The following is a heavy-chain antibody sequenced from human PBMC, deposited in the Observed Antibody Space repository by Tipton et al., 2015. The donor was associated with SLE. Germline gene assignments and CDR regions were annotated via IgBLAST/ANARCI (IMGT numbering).Heavy chain of an antibody. V-gene: IGHV4-39*01. D-gene: IGHD3-16*01. CDR2: LFFRGRT. Sequence: TLSLTCDVSGDSISRRNYYWAWVRQPPGRPLAWIGSLFFRGRTYQHPSLGSRVTISADTSKNQVSLKLTTMAVGDTGLYYCARQGDDDLWGPYLSFQYWGQGVLVTVSS. CDR3: ARQGDDDLWGPYLSFQY. CDR1: GDSISRRNYY. J-gene: IGHJ4*02.